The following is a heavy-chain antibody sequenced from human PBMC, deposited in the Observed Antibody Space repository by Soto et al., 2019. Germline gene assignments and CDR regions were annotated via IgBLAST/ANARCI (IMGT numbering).Heavy chain of an antibody. V-gene: IGHV1-46*03. CDR3: ARFTSSWAYGMDV. Sequence: ASVKVSCKASGYTFSNYGITWVRQAPGQGLEWMGIINPSGGSTTYAQKFQGRVTMTSDTSTSTVYMELSSLRSEDTAVYYCARFTSSWAYGMDVWGQGTTVTVSS. CDR1: GYTFSNYG. J-gene: IGHJ6*02. CDR2: INPSGGST. D-gene: IGHD6-13*01.